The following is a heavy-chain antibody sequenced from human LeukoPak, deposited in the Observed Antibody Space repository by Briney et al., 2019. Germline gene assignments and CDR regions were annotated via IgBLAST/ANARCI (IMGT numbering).Heavy chain of an antibody. J-gene: IGHJ4*02. CDR2: INPNSGGT. CDR3: ARQTRGYSYGHIDY. Sequence: GASVKVSCKGSGYTFTGYYMHWVRQAPGQGLEWMGWINPNSGGTNYAQKFQGRVTITRDTSISTAYMELSRLRSDDTAVYYCARQTRGYSYGHIDYWGQGTLVTVSS. CDR1: GYTFTGYY. V-gene: IGHV1-2*02. D-gene: IGHD5-18*01.